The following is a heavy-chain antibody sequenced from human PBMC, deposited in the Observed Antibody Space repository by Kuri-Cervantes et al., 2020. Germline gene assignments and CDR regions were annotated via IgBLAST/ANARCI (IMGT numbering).Heavy chain of an antibody. D-gene: IGHD5-18*01. CDR1: RGSFSTDY. J-gene: IGHJ4*02. Sequence: GSLRLSCAISRGSFSTDYWNWIRQLPGKGLEWIGSIHHSGTAYYKPSLRRRLTISVDTSKNQFSLKLSSVTAADTAVYYCARVLQPSDGTFDYWGQGTLVTVSS. V-gene: IGHV4-59*12. CDR2: IHHSGTA. CDR3: ARVLQPSDGTFDY.